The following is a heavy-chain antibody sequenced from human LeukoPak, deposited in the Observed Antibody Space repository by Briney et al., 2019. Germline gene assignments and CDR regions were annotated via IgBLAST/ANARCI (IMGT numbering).Heavy chain of an antibody. CDR1: GFTFSSYW. V-gene: IGHV3-74*01. CDR3: ARDGDGDHTRADDY. D-gene: IGHD7-27*01. Sequence: GGSLRLSCAASGFTFSSYWMHWVRQAPGKGLVWVSRINSDGSSTSYADSVKGRCTISRDNAKNTLYLQMNSLRAEDTAVYYCARDGDGDHTRADDYWGQGTLVTVSS. J-gene: IGHJ4*02. CDR2: INSDGSST.